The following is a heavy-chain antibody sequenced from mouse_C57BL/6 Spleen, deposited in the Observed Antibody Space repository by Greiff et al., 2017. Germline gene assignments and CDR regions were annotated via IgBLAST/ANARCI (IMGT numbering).Heavy chain of an antibody. D-gene: IGHD4-1*01. CDR3: TRIETGSDY. Sequence: VKLVESGAELVRPGASVTLSCKASGYTFTDYEMHWVKQTPVHGLEWIGAIDPETGGTAYNQKFKGKAILTADKSSSTAYMELRSLTSEDSAVYYCTRIETGSDYWGQGTTLTVSS. V-gene: IGHV1-15*01. CDR1: GYTFTDYE. CDR2: IDPETGGT. J-gene: IGHJ2*01.